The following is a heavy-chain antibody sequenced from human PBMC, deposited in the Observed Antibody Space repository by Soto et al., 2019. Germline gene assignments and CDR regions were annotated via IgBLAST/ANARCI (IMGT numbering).Heavy chain of an antibody. CDR2: INHSGST. D-gene: IGHD3-3*01. CDR3: ARGVGAYYDFWSGYYAYFDY. V-gene: IGHV4-34*01. CDR1: GGSFSGYY. Sequence: SETLSLTCAVYGGSFSGYYWSWIRQPPGKGLEWIGEINHSGSTNYNPSLKSRVTISLDTSKNQFSLKLSSVTAADTAVYYCARGVGAYYDFWSGYYAYFDYWGQGTLVTVSS. J-gene: IGHJ4*02.